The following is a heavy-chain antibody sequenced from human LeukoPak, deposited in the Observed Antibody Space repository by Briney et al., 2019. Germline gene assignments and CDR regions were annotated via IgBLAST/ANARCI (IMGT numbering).Heavy chain of an antibody. CDR3: ARIHDSSGKDY. J-gene: IGHJ4*02. CDR1: GFTFSSYA. CDR2: ISYDGSNK. Sequence: PGGSLRLSCAASGFTFSSYAMHWVRQAPGKGLEWVAVISYDGSNKYYADSVKGRFTISRDNSKNTLYLQMNSLRAEDTAVYYCARIHDSSGKDYWGQGTLVTVSS. V-gene: IGHV3-30-3*01. D-gene: IGHD3-22*01.